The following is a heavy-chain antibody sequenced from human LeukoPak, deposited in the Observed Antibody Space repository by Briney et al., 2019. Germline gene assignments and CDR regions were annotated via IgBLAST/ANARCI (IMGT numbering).Heavy chain of an antibody. J-gene: IGHJ5*02. V-gene: IGHV4-59*01. Sequence: SETLSLTCTVSGGSIRSYYWSWVRQPPGKGLEWIGYVSYSGSTDYNPSLKSRVIISIDTSKNQFSLRLSSVTAADTAVYYCARAVVGATTRDWFDPWGQGTLVTVSS. CDR1: GGSIRSYY. CDR3: ARAVVGATTRDWFDP. CDR2: VSYSGST. D-gene: IGHD1-26*01.